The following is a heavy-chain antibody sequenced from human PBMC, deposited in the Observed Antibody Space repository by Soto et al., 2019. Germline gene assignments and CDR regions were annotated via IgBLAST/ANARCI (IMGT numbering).Heavy chain of an antibody. V-gene: IGHV3-23*01. CDR1: GFTFSSYA. D-gene: IGHD3-3*01. CDR2: ISGSGGST. J-gene: IGHJ4*02. Sequence: GGSLRLSCAASGFTFSSYAMSWVRQAPGKGLEWVSAISGSGGSTYYADSVKGRFTISRDNSKNTLYLQMNSLRAEDTAVYYCAGARYDFWSGYTQINADYWGQGTLVTVSS. CDR3: AGARYDFWSGYTQINADY.